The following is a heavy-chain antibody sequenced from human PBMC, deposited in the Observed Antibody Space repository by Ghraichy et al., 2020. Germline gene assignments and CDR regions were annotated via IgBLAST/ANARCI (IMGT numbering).Heavy chain of an antibody. V-gene: IGHV4-34*01. D-gene: IGHD6-13*01. CDR2: INHSGST. J-gene: IGHJ6*02. Sequence: SETLSLTCAVYGGSFSGYYWSWIRQPPGKGLEWIGEINHSGSTNYNPSLKSRVTISVDTSKNQFSLKLSSVTAADTAVYYCARGPPAIYSSSWYVKGGYYYYGMDVWGQGTTVTVSS. CDR1: GGSFSGYY. CDR3: ARGPPAIYSSSWYVKGGYYYYGMDV.